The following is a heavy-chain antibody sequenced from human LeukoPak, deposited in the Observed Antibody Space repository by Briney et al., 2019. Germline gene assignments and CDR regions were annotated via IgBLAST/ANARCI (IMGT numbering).Heavy chain of an antibody. CDR2: IHTSGST. V-gene: IGHV4-4*07. J-gene: IGHJ4*02. Sequence: PSETLSLTCTVSGGSISSYYWSWIRQPAGKGLEWTGRIHTSGSTNYNPSLKSRVTMSVDTSKNQISLKLSSVTAADTAVYYCARLSSSWYYFDYWGQGTLVTVSS. CDR1: GGSISSYY. CDR3: ARLSSSWYYFDY. D-gene: IGHD6-13*01.